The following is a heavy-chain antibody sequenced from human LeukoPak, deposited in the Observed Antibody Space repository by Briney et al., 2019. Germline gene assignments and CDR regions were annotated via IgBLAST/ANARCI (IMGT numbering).Heavy chain of an antibody. Sequence: PSETLSPTCTVSGGSISSSSYYWGWIRQPPGKGLEWIGSIYYSGSTYYNPSLKSRVTISVDTSKNQFSLKLSSVTAADTAVYYCAKSFGWVVPVGYWGQGTLVTVSS. J-gene: IGHJ4*02. CDR3: AKSFGWVVPVGY. CDR1: GGSISSSSYY. CDR2: IYYSGST. D-gene: IGHD3-16*01. V-gene: IGHV4-39*07.